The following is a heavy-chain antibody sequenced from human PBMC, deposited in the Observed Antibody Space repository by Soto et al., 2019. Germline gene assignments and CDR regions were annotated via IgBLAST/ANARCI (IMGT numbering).Heavy chain of an antibody. CDR1: GDSVSGNSAA. CDR2: TYYRSKWYN. D-gene: IGHD3-22*01. V-gene: IGHV6-1*01. J-gene: IGHJ6*02. CDR3: ARVQGSSGYKYHYYYYCMDF. Sequence: SQTLSLTCAISGDSVSGNSAAWNWIRQSPSRGLEWLGRTYYRSKWYNDYAVSVKSRITINPDTSKNQFSLQLNSVTPEDTALYFCARVQGSSGYKYHYYYYCMDFWGQGTTVTVSS.